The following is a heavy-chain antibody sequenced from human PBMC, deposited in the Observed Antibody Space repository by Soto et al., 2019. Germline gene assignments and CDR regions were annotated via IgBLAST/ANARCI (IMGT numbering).Heavy chain of an antibody. D-gene: IGHD3-10*01. CDR1: GYSISSGYY. J-gene: IGHJ5*02. V-gene: IGHV4-38-2*01. CDR3: ARAITMVRGVIFHDH. Sequence: SETLSLTCAVSGYSISSGYYWSWIRQPAGKVVEWIGSIDHSGSTYYNPSLKSRVTISVDTSKNQFSLKLSSVSAADTAVYYCARAITMVRGVIFHDHGGQGTLVTVSS. CDR2: IDHSGST.